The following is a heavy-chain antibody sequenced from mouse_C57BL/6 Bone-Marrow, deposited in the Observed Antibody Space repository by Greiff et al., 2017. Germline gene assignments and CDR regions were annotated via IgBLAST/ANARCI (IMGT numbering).Heavy chain of an antibody. V-gene: IGHV5-17*01. CDR2: ISSGSSTI. J-gene: IGHJ2*01. Sequence: EVQLVESGGGLVKPGASLKLSCAASGFTFSDYGMHWVRQAPEKGLEWVAYISSGSSTIYYADTVKGRVTISRDNARNTLFLQMTSLTSEDTAMYYCARPGCSGDFDYGGQGTTLTVSS. CDR1: GFTFSDYG. CDR3: ARPGCSGDFDY. D-gene: IGHD6-1*01.